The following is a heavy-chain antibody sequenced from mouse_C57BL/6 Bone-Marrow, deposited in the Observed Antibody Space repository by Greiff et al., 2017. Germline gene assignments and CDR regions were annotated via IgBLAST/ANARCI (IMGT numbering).Heavy chain of an antibody. D-gene: IGHD2-4*01. CDR1: GYTFTSYW. CDR3: ARAMITQRPLYYDAMDY. J-gene: IGHJ4*01. CDR2: IDPSDSET. Sequence: QVQLQQPGAELVRPGSSVKLSCKASGYTFTSYWMHWVKQRPIQGLEWIGNIDPSDSETHYNQKFKDKATLTVDKSSSTAYMQLSSLTSEDPAVYYCARAMITQRPLYYDAMDYWGQGTSVTVSS. V-gene: IGHV1-52*01.